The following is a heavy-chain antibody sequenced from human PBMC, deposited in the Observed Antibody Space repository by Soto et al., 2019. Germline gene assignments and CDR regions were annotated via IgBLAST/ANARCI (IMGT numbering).Heavy chain of an antibody. V-gene: IGHV3-53*01. CDR3: ARDGGIAVAGTYYYYYGMDV. Sequence: PGGSLRLSCAASGFTVSSNYMSWVRQAPGKGLEWVSVIYSGGSTYYADSVKGRFTIPRDNSKNTLYLQMNSLRAEDTAVYYCARDGGIAVAGTYYYYYGMDVWGQGTTVTVSS. D-gene: IGHD6-19*01. CDR1: GFTVSSNY. CDR2: IYSGGST. J-gene: IGHJ6*02.